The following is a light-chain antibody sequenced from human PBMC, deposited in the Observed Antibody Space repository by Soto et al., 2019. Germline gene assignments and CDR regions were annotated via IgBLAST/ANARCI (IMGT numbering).Light chain of an antibody. V-gene: IGKV3-20*01. CDR2: GAS. Sequence: IVLTQSPGTRSLSPGERATLSCRASQSVSSRRLAWYRQKHGQAPRLLMYGASSRATGVPDRFSGSVSGTDGTITISRLEQEDCSVYYGQQYGSSMITFGQGTRLEIK. CDR3: QQYGSSMIT. J-gene: IGKJ5*01. CDR1: QSVSSRR.